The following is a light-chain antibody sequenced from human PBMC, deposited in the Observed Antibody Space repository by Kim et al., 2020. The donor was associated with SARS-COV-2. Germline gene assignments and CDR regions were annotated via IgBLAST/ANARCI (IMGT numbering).Light chain of an antibody. J-gene: IGKJ4*01. CDR2: GAS. CDR1: QNNKNY. V-gene: IGKV1-16*01. Sequence: ATVKDKASQTGRSSQNNKNYLAWYQQKPGQPPKPLIYGASSRESGVPSRFSGSGSGTDFTLTISNLQPEDSATYYCQQYNSYPLTFGRGTKVDIK. CDR3: QQYNSYPLT.